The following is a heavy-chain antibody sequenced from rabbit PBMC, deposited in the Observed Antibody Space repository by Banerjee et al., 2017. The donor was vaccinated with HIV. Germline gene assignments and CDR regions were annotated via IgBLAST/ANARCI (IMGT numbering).Heavy chain of an antibody. Sequence: QSLEESGGDLVKPGASLTLTCTASGFDFSSSAMCWVRQAPGKGLEWIACIGTSSGSTYYASWVNGRFTISKTSSTTVTLQMTSLTAADTATYFCARDLAGVIGWNFNLWGPGTLVTVS. V-gene: IGHV1S40*01. CDR3: ARDLAGVIGWNFNL. J-gene: IGHJ4*01. D-gene: IGHD4-1*01. CDR1: GFDFSSSA. CDR2: IGTSSGST.